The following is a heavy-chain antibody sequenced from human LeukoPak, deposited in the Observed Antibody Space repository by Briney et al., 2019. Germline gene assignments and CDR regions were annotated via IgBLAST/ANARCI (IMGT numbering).Heavy chain of an antibody. CDR1: GYTLTSYG. Sequence: ASVKVSCKASGYTLTSYGISWVRQAPGQGLEWMGWISAYNGNTNYAQKLQGRVTMTTDTSTSTAYMELRSLRSDDTAVYYCARDYYDSSGYYYGYYYYYMDVWGKGTTVTVSS. J-gene: IGHJ6*03. CDR2: ISAYNGNT. V-gene: IGHV1-18*01. CDR3: ARDYYDSSGYYYGYYYYYMDV. D-gene: IGHD3-22*01.